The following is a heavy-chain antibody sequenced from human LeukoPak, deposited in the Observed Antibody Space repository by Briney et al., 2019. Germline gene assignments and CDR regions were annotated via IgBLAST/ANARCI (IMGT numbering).Heavy chain of an antibody. V-gene: IGHV3-74*01. CDR1: GFTFSHYA. CDR2: IKGDGTST. Sequence: GGSLRLSCAVSGFTFSHYAMSWVRQVPGKGLVWVSRIKGDGTSTSYADSVKGRFTISRDNAKNTLYLQMNSLRAEDTAVYYCASGTASYYWGQGTLVTVSS. CDR3: ASGTASYY. J-gene: IGHJ4*02.